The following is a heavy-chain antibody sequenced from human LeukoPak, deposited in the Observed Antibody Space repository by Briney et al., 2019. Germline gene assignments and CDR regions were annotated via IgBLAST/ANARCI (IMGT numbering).Heavy chain of an antibody. V-gene: IGHV3-23*01. CDR3: AKFLGGDEKVDAFDV. D-gene: IGHD2/OR15-2a*01. Sequence: GGSLRLSCAASGFTFSHYAMTWVRQVPGKGLEWVSRISGYTGRTYYADSVKGRFTISRDNSNDRVYLQMNSLRADDTALYYCAKFLGGDEKVDAFDVWGQGTRVTVSS. J-gene: IGHJ3*01. CDR1: GFTFSHYA. CDR2: ISGYTGRT.